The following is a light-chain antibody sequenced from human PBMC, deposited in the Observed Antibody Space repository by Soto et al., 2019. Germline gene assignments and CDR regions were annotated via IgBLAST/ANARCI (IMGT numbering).Light chain of an antibody. CDR3: QQRGGWPLT. V-gene: IGKV3-11*01. Sequence: VLTQSPATLSLSPGDRATLSCRASQSINDYLAWYQQKPGQAPRLLLYDASNRATGIPARFSGSGSGTDFTLTISSLEPEDFAFYYCQQRGGWPLTFGGGTQVEIK. CDR2: DAS. J-gene: IGKJ4*01. CDR1: QSINDY.